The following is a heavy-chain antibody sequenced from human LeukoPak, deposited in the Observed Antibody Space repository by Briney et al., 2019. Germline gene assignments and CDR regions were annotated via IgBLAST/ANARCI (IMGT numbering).Heavy chain of an antibody. CDR2: IGSSGTTI. CDR3: ALLAVASDFDY. J-gene: IGHJ4*02. CDR1: GFPFSIYE. D-gene: IGHD6-19*01. V-gene: IGHV3-48*03. Sequence: GGSLRLSCAVSGFPFSIYEMNWVRQAPGKGLEWVSNIGSSGTTIYYADSVKGRFSISRDNAKSSLYLQMNSLRVEDTAVYYCALLAVASDFDYWGQGSLVTVSS.